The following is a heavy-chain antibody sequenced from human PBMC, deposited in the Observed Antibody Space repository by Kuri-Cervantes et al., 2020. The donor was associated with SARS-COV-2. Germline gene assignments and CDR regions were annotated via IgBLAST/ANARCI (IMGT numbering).Heavy chain of an antibody. D-gene: IGHD6-19*01. CDR3: ATAAVAGWAFDI. CDR1: GYTLTELS. V-gene: IGHV1-24*01. Sequence: ASVKVSCKVSGYTLTELSMHWVRQAPGKGLEWMGGFDPEDGETIYAQKFQGRVTMTEDTSTDTAYMELSSLRSEDTAVYYCATAAVAGWAFDIWGQGTMVTVSS. CDR2: FDPEDGET. J-gene: IGHJ3*02.